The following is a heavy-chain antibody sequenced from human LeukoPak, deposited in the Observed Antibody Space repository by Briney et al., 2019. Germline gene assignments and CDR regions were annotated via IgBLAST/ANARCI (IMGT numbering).Heavy chain of an antibody. CDR3: ALSGSYFRGFDY. CDR1: GGALSSGGYY. V-gene: IGHV4-30-4*08. Sequence: PSQTLSLTCTVSGGALSSGGYYWTWIRQPPGKGLEWIGYIYYSGSTYYNPSLKSRVTISVDTSKNQFSLKLSSVTAADTAVYYCALSGSYFRGFDYWGQGTLVTVSS. CDR2: IYYSGST. J-gene: IGHJ4*02. D-gene: IGHD1-26*01.